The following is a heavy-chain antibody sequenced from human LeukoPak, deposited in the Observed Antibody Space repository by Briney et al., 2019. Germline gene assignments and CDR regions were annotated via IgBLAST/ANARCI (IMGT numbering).Heavy chain of an antibody. CDR1: GFTFSRYW. D-gene: IGHD2-15*01. Sequence: GGSLRLSCAASGFTFSRYWMTWVRQAPGKGLEWVANIIQDGSEKHSVDSVKGRFTISRDNAKNSLYVQMNSLRAEDTAVYYCATDRVLRCTGGRCYSPFDHWGQGTLVTVSS. CDR3: ATDRVLRCTGGRCYSPFDH. J-gene: IGHJ4*02. CDR2: IIQDGSEK. V-gene: IGHV3-7*03.